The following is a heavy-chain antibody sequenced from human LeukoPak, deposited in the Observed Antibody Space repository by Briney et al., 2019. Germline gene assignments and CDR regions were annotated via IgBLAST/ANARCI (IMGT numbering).Heavy chain of an antibody. CDR2: IYYSGST. CDR3: ARTYDPYYYYYMDV. CDR1: GGSISSYY. D-gene: IGHD3-3*01. J-gene: IGHJ6*03. Sequence: SETLSLTCTVSGGSISSYYWSWIRQPPGKGLEWIGYIYYSGSTNYNPSLKSRVTLSVDTSKNQFSLKLSSVTAADTAVYYCARTYDPYYYYYMDVWGKGTTVTVSS. V-gene: IGHV4-59*01.